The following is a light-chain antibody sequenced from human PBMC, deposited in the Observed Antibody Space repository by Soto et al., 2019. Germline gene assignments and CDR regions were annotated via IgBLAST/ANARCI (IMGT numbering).Light chain of an antibody. Sequence: DIHFTQSPSSLSASVGDRVTITCRASQSISTWLAWYQQKPGKAPKLLIYKASSLESGVPSRFSGSGSGTEFTLTISSLQPEDFATYYCQQYNSYSTFGQGTKVDIK. CDR3: QQYNSYST. CDR2: KAS. V-gene: IGKV1-5*03. CDR1: QSISTW. J-gene: IGKJ1*01.